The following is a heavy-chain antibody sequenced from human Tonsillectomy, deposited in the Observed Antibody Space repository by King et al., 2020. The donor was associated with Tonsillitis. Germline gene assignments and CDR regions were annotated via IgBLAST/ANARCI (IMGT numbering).Heavy chain of an antibody. CDR1: GFTFSSYS. Sequence: VQLVESGGGLVKPGGSLRLSCASSGFTFSSYSMNWVRQAPGKGLEWVSSISSSSSYINYADSVKGRFTTPRDNAKNSLYLQMNSLRAEDTAVYYCATTRNYYYYYMDVWGKGTSVTVSS. J-gene: IGHJ6*03. CDR3: ATTRNYYYYYMDV. V-gene: IGHV3-21*01. CDR2: ISSSSSYI.